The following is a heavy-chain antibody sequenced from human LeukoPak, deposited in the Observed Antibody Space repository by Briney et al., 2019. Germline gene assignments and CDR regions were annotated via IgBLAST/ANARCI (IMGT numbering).Heavy chain of an antibody. CDR3: ARLTNFDWSISPFDY. V-gene: IGHV3-21*01. CDR1: GFTFSSYS. CDR2: ISSSSYI. J-gene: IGHJ4*02. D-gene: IGHD3-9*01. Sequence: GGSLRLSCAASGFTFSSYSMNWVRQAPGKGLEWVSSISSSSYIYYADSVKGRFTISRDNAKNSLYLQMNSLRAEDTAVYYCARLTNFDWSISPFDYWGQGTLVTVSS.